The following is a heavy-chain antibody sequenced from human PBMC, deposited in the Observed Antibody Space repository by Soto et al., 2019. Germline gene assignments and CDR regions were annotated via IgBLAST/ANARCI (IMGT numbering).Heavy chain of an antibody. V-gene: IGHV3-23*01. Sequence: GGSLRLSCAASGFTLSSYSMTWLRQAPGKGLEWVSTISNSGGSTYYIDSVKGRFTISRDNSKNTLYLQMNSLRAEDTAVYFCAKDWTSIWGQGTMVTVSS. CDR3: AKDWTSI. D-gene: IGHD3-3*01. J-gene: IGHJ3*02. CDR1: GFTLSSYS. CDR2: ISNSGGST.